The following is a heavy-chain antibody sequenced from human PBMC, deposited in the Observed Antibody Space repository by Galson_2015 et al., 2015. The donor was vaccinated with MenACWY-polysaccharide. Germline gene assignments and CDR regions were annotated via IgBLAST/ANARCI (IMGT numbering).Heavy chain of an antibody. CDR1: GYTFTSYD. Sequence: SVKVSCKASGYTFTSYDINWVRQAPGQGLEWMGWMNLNSGNSGYAQKFHGRVTMTRSTSISTAYMELSSLRSEDTAVYYCARTDGDFDYWGQGTLVTVSS. CDR3: ARTDGDFDY. D-gene: IGHD3-10*01. CDR2: MNLNSGNS. V-gene: IGHV1-8*01. J-gene: IGHJ4*02.